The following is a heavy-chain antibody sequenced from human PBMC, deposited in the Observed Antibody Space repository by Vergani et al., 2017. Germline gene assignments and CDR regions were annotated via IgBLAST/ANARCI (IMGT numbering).Heavy chain of an antibody. CDR2: IYRTGRT. J-gene: IGHJ6*02. V-gene: IGHV4-38-2*01. CDR1: GFSIDNGYY. Sequence: QVQLQESGPGLVKPSETLSLTCAVSGFSIDNGYYWDWIRQPPGKGLEWIGSIYRTGRTHFNPSLKSRVTISVDTSNNHFSLKLRAVTAADTAVYFCARVMYRDEASTGYRLEGMDIWGQGTKVTISS. CDR3: ARVMYRDEASTGYRLEGMDI. D-gene: IGHD3-9*01.